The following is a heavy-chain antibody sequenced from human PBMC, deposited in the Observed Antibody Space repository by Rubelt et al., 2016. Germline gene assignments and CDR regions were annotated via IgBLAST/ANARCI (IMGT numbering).Heavy chain of an antibody. Sequence: MNWVRQAPGKGLEWVSTIRGSGGTTYYADPVKGRFTISRDNSKNTLYLEMNSLRAEDTAVYYCAKAVLAKSLWSGGDYWGQGTLVTVSS. J-gene: IGHJ4*02. V-gene: IGHV3-23*01. D-gene: IGHD3-10*01. CDR2: IRGSGGTT. CDR3: AKAVLAKSLWSGGDY.